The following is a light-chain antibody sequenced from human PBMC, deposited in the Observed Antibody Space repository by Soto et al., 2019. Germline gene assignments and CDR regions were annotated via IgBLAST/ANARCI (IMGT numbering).Light chain of an antibody. CDR2: SDN. Sequence: QSVLTQPPSASGTPGQRVTISCSGSSSNIGSNSVNWYHQVAGTAPKLLIHSDNQRPSGVPDRFSGSKSGTSASLAISGLQSGDEADYYCQVWDSSSDHVEFGGGTKLTVL. J-gene: IGLJ2*01. CDR1: SSNIGSNS. CDR3: QVWDSSSDHVE. V-gene: IGLV1-44*01.